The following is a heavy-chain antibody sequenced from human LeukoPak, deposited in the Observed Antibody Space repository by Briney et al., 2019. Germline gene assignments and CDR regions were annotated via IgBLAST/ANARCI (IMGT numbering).Heavy chain of an antibody. D-gene: IGHD3-10*01. CDR2: INHSGST. V-gene: IGHV4-34*01. CDR3: ARGPVITMVQGVIGWFDP. J-gene: IGHJ5*02. CDR1: GGSFSGYY. Sequence: SETLSLTCAVYGGSFSGYYWSWIRQPPGKGLEWIGEINHSGSTTYNPSLKSRVTISVDTSKNQFSLKLSSVTAADTAVYYCARGPVITMVQGVIGWFDPWGQGTLVTVSS.